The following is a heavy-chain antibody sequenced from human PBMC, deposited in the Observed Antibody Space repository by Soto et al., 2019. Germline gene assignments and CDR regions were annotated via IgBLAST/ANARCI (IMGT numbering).Heavy chain of an antibody. D-gene: IGHD2-8*01. CDR3: ARETVYCTNGVCYRWKYYYGMDV. Sequence: QVQLVQSGAEVKKPGSSVKVSCKASGGTFSSYAISWVRQAPGQGLEWMGGIIPIFGTANYAQKFQGRVTITADKSTSTAYLELSSLSSEDTGGYYCARETVYCTNGVCYRWKYYYGMDVWGQGATVTVSS. CDR2: IIPIFGTA. V-gene: IGHV1-69*06. CDR1: GGTFSSYA. J-gene: IGHJ6*02.